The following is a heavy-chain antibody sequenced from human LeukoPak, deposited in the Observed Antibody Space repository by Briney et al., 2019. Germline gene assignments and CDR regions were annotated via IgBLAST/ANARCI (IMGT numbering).Heavy chain of an antibody. CDR1: GFTFSSYG. V-gene: IGHV3-21*01. Sequence: GVTLRLSCAASGFTFSSYGMSWVRQAPGKGLEWVSSISSSSSYIYYADSVKGRFTISRDNAKNSLYLQMNSLRAEDTAAYYCARQRITPDAFDIWGQGTMVTVSS. D-gene: IGHD3-10*01. CDR3: ARQRITPDAFDI. J-gene: IGHJ3*02. CDR2: ISSSSSYI.